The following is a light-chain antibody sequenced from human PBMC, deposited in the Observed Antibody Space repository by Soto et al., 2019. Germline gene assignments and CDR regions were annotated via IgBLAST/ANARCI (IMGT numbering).Light chain of an antibody. V-gene: IGKV1-5*03. CDR1: QTIDSW. CDR3: QQYHIYSGT. Sequence: IQMTQSPSTMSASVGDRVTSTCRASQTIDSWLAWYQQRPGKPPNLLIYKASTLASGVPSRFSGSGSGTEFTLTINSLQPDDFATYYCQQYHIYSGTFGQGTKVDIK. CDR2: KAS. J-gene: IGKJ1*01.